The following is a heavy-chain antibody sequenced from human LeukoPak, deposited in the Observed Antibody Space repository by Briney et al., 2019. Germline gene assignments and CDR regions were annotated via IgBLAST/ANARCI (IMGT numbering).Heavy chain of an antibody. D-gene: IGHD2-2*01. CDR2: IIPIFGTA. CDR1: GGTFSSYA. Sequence: SVKVSCKASGGTFSSYAISWVRQAPGQGLEWMGGIIPIFGTANYAQKFQGRVTITTDESTSTAYMELSSLRSEDTAVYYCASEGPLPAANDYWGQGTLVTVSS. CDR3: ASEGPLPAANDY. J-gene: IGHJ4*02. V-gene: IGHV1-69*05.